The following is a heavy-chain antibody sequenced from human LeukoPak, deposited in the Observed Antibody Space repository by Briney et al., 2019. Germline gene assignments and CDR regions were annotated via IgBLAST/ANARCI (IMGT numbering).Heavy chain of an antibody. D-gene: IGHD5-18*01. J-gene: IGHJ4*02. V-gene: IGHV3-30*04. CDR1: GFTFSSYA. Sequence: GGSLGLSCAASGFTFSSYAMHWVRQAPGKGLEWVAVISYDGSNKYYADSVKGRFTISRDNSKNTLYLQMNSLRAEDTAVYYCARDGFVGYSYGFFFDYWGQGTLVTVSS. CDR3: ARDGFVGYSYGFFFDY. CDR2: ISYDGSNK.